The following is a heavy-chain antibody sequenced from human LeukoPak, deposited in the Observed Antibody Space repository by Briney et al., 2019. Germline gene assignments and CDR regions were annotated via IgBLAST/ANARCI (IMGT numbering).Heavy chain of an antibody. V-gene: IGHV3-48*04. CDR3: GTKVTGCYYYYYMDV. CDR1: GFTFSSYS. J-gene: IGHJ6*03. Sequence: GGSLRLSCAASGFTFSSYSMNWVRQAPGKGLEWVSYISSSSSTIYYADSVKGRFTISRDNAKNSLYLQMNSLRADDATVFYCGTKVTGCYYYYYMDVWGKGTTVTVSS. CDR2: ISSSSSTI. D-gene: IGHD1-20*01.